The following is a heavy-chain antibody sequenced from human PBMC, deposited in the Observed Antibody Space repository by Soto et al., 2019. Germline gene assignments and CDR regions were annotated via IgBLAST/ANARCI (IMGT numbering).Heavy chain of an antibody. Sequence: LETPSLTCTVSGGSIRRSSFYLGWTRQPPGKGLEWIGNIYYSGSTYYTPSLKSRVTISVDTSKNQFSLKLSSVTASDTAVYYCMLGSGWKDFDYWGQGTLVTVSS. V-gene: IGHV4-39*05. J-gene: IGHJ4*02. D-gene: IGHD3-22*01. CDR2: IYYSGST. CDR1: GGSIRRSSFY. CDR3: MLGSGWKDFDY.